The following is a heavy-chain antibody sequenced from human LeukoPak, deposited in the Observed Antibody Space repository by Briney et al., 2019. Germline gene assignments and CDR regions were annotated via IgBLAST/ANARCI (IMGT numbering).Heavy chain of an antibody. D-gene: IGHD2-8*01. V-gene: IGHV1-18*01. CDR2: ISAYNGNT. J-gene: IGHJ4*02. Sequence: GASVKVSCKASGYTFTSYGISWVRQAPGQGLEWMGWISAYNGNTNYAQKLQGRVTMTTDTSTSTAYMELRSLRSDDTAVYYCARDQREDIVLMVYASPNDYWGQGTLVTVSS. CDR3: ARDQREDIVLMVYASPNDY. CDR1: GYTFTSYG.